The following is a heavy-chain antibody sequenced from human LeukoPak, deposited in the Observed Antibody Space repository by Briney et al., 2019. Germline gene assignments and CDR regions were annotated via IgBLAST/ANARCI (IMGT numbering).Heavy chain of an antibody. CDR1: GGSFSGYY. CDR2: INHSGST. CDR3: ARGVGYCTNGVCYGFLGKWYFDY. D-gene: IGHD2-8*01. V-gene: IGHV4-34*01. Sequence: SETLSLTCAVYGGSFSGYYWSWIRQPPGKGLEWIGEINHSGSTNYNPSLKSRVTISVDTSKNQFSLKLSSVTAADTAVYYCARGVGYCTNGVCYGFLGKWYFDYWGQGTLVTVSS. J-gene: IGHJ4*02.